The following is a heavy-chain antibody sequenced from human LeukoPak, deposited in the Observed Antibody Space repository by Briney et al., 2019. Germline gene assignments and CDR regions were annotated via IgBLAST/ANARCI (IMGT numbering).Heavy chain of an antibody. Sequence: SQTLSLTCTVSGGSISSGSYYWSWIRQPAGKGLEWIGRIYTSGSTNYNPSLKSRVTISVGTSKNQFSLKLSSVTAADTAVYYCARDKGPWGILNYYYYYMDVWGKGTTVTVSS. J-gene: IGHJ6*03. CDR3: ARDKGPWGILNYYYYYMDV. CDR2: IYTSGST. V-gene: IGHV4-61*02. D-gene: IGHD2/OR15-2a*01. CDR1: GGSISSGSYY.